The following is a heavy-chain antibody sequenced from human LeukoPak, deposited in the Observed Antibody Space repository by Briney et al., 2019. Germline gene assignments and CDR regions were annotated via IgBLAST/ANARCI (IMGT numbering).Heavy chain of an antibody. V-gene: IGHV1-2*04. CDR3: ARANYYDSSGYVDY. CDR1: GYTFTGYY. D-gene: IGHD3-22*01. Sequence: GASVKVSCKASGYTFTGYYMHWVRQAPGQGLEWVGWINPNSGGTNYAQKFQGWVTMTRDTSISTAYMELSRLRSDDTAVYYCARANYYDSSGYVDYWGQGTLVTVSS. CDR2: INPNSGGT. J-gene: IGHJ4*02.